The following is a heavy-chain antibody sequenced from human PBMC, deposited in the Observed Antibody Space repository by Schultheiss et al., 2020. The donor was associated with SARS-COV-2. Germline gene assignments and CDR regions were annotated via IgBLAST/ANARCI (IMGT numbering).Heavy chain of an antibody. CDR3: ASSWYDDYFDY. CDR1: GGSISSSSYY. V-gene: IGHV4-39*07. CDR2: IYHSGST. Sequence: SETLSLTCTVSGGSISSSSYYWGWIRQPPGKGLEWIGSIYHSGSTYYNPSLKSRVTISVDTSKSQFSLTLTSVTAADTAVYYCASSWYDDYFDYWGQGTLVTVSS. J-gene: IGHJ4*02. D-gene: IGHD1-1*01.